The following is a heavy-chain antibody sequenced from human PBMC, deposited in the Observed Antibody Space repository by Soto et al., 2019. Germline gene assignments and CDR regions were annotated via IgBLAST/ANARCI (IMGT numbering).Heavy chain of an antibody. CDR2: IYYSGST. Sequence: SETLSLTCTVSGGSISSGGYYWSWIRQHPGKGLEWIGYIYYSGSTYYNPSLKSRVTISVDTSKNQFSLKLSSVTAADTAVYYCARFYMVRGVMGAFDIGGQGTMVTVS. D-gene: IGHD3-10*01. CDR1: GGSISSGGYY. V-gene: IGHV4-31*03. CDR3: ARFYMVRGVMGAFDI. J-gene: IGHJ3*02.